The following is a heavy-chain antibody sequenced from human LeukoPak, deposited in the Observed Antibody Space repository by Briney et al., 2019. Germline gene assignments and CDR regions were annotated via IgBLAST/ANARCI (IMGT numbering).Heavy chain of an antibody. CDR1: GFTFSSYS. CDR3: AKDRRGFVGTVTTIDY. J-gene: IGHJ4*02. V-gene: IGHV3-21*01. Sequence: GGSLRLSCAASGFTFSSYSMNWVRQAPGKGLEWVSSISSSSSYIYYADSVKGRFTISRDNSKNTLYLQMNSLRAEDTAVYYCAKDRRGFVGTVTTIDYWGQGTLVTVSS. CDR2: ISSSSSYI. D-gene: IGHD4-17*01.